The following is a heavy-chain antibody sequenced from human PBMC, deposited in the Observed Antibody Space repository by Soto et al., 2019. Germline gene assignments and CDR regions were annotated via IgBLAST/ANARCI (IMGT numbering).Heavy chain of an antibody. J-gene: IGHJ4*02. CDR2: IWYDGTNK. Sequence: GGSLRLSCVASGFIFSSYGMHWVRQAPGKGLEWVAVIWYDGTNKYYADSVKGRFTISRDNSKNTLYLQMNSLRAEDTAVYYCARGRFGGSGNYFDYWGQGTLVTVSS. V-gene: IGHV3-30*19. D-gene: IGHD3-10*01. CDR1: GFIFSSYG. CDR3: ARGRFGGSGNYFDY.